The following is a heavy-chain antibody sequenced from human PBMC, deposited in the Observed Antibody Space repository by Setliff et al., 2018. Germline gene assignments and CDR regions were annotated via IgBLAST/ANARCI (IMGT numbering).Heavy chain of an antibody. CDR3: ARDVGTSSFEVATMIVVAATDAFDI. CDR1: GYTFTCYG. D-gene: IGHD3-22*01. V-gene: IGHV1-18*01. Sequence: ASVKVSCKASGYTFTCYGISWVRQAPGQGLEWMGWISAYNGNTNYAQKLQGRVTMTTDTSTSTAYMELRSLRSDDTAVYYCARDVGTSSFEVATMIVVAATDAFDIWGQGTMVTVSS. CDR2: ISAYNGNT. J-gene: IGHJ3*02.